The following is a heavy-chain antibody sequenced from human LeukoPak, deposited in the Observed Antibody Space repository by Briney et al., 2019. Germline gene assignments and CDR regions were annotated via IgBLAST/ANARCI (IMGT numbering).Heavy chain of an antibody. CDR3: ARDRYYGDPPVDY. CDR2: ISSSSSYI. J-gene: IGHJ4*02. V-gene: IGHV3-21*01. Sequence: GGSLRLSCAASGFTSSSYSMNWVRQAPGKGLEWVSSISSSSSYIYYADSVKGRFTISRDNAKNSLYLQMNSLRAEDTAVYYCARDRYYGDPPVDYWGQGTLVTVSS. D-gene: IGHD4-17*01. CDR1: GFTSSSYS.